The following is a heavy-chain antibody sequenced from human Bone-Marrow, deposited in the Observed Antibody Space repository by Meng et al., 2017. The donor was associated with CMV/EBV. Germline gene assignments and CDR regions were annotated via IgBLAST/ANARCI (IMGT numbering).Heavy chain of an antibody. CDR2: INPNSGGT. D-gene: IGHD2-2*01. CDR1: GYTFTCLY. Sequence: ASVKVSCKASGYTFTCLYLHWVRQAPGQGLEWMGWINPNSGGTNYAQKFQGRVTMTRDTSISTAYMELSRLRSDDTAVYYCARGLVLCTSCYFLPAFDPWGQGNRVNGAS. V-gene: IGHV1-2*02. J-gene: IGHJ5*02. CDR3: ARGLVLCTSCYFLPAFDP.